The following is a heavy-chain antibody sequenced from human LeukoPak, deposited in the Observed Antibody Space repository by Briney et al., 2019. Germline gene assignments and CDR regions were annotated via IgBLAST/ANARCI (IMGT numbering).Heavy chain of an antibody. V-gene: IGHV1-69*05. D-gene: IGHD6-19*01. Sequence: SVKVSCKASGGTLSSYAISWVRQAPGQGLEWMGRIIPIFGTANYAQKFQGRVTIITDESTSTAYMELSSLRSEDTAVYYCARGRWLVDSARNYYYYYYMDVWGKGTTVTVSS. CDR3: ARGRWLVDSARNYYYYYYMDV. CDR1: GGTLSSYA. CDR2: IIPIFGTA. J-gene: IGHJ6*03.